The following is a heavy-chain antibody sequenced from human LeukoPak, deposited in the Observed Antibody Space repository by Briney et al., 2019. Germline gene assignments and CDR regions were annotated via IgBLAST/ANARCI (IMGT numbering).Heavy chain of an antibody. D-gene: IGHD1-1*01. V-gene: IGHV3-74*01. CDR3: ARDERTGP. CDR2: ITSDGRIT. J-gene: IGHJ5*02. Sequence: PGGSLRLSCAASGFTFSSYWMHWVRQAPGKGLVWVSRITSDGRITNYADSVKGRFTISRDNAKNTLYLQMNSLRAEDTAVYYCARDERTGPWGQGTLVTVSS. CDR1: GFTFSSYW.